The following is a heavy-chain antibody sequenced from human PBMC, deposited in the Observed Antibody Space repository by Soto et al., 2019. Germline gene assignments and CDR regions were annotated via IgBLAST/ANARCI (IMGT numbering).Heavy chain of an antibody. J-gene: IGHJ4*02. CDR1: GGSISSGGYA. D-gene: IGHD2-21*02. CDR3: ARSYSGGDAYFDY. Sequence: SETLSLTCAVSGGSISSGGYAWAWIRQPPGKGLEWVGYIYQSGSTYYNPSLKSRVTIAADRSKNQFSLNLASVTAADTAVYHCARSYSGGDAYFDYWGQGTVVTVSS. V-gene: IGHV4-30-2*01. CDR2: IYQSGST.